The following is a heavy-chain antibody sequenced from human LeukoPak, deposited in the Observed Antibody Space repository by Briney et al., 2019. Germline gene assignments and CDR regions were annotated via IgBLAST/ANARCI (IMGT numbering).Heavy chain of an antibody. Sequence: SVKVSCKASGGTFSSYAISWVRQAPGQGLEWMGRIIPILGIANYAQKFQGRVTITADKSTSTAYMELSGLRSEDTAVYYCARAPMYYYGSGSYPFDYWGQGTLVTVSS. CDR3: ARAPMYYYGSGSYPFDY. J-gene: IGHJ4*02. D-gene: IGHD3-10*01. CDR1: GGTFSSYA. V-gene: IGHV1-69*04. CDR2: IIPILGIA.